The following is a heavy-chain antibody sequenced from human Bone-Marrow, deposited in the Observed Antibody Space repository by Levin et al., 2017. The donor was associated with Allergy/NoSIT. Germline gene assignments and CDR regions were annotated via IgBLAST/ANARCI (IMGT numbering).Heavy chain of an antibody. CDR1: GFTFSSYS. Sequence: GGSLRLSCAASGFTFSSYSMNWVRQAPGKGLEWVSYISSTNNRAYYADSVKDRFTISRDNAKNLLYLQMNSLRAEDTAVYYCARDSYGDDALDYWGQGTLVTVSS. V-gene: IGHV3-48*04. J-gene: IGHJ4*02. CDR3: ARDSYGDDALDY. CDR2: ISSTNNRA. D-gene: IGHD4-17*01.